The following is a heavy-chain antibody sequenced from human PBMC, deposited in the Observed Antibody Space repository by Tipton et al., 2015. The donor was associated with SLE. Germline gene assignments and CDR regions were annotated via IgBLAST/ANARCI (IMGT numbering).Heavy chain of an antibody. J-gene: IGHJ4*02. V-gene: IGHV4-59*08. Sequence: TLSLTCTVSGGSITSHYWTWIRQSPGKEFEWLAYVSYTGSATYNPPLRSRVSISLDTSENQFSLKVTSVTAADTAVYYCARLSAYYRVFDLWGQGTLVTVSS. CDR1: GGSITSHY. CDR2: VSYTGSA. CDR3: ARLSAYYRVFDL. D-gene: IGHD3-3*01.